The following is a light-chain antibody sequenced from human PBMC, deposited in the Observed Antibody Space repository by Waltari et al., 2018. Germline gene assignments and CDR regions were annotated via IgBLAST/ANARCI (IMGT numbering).Light chain of an antibody. CDR3: QVWDSGGDRVV. CDR2: DDS. V-gene: IGLV3-21*02. CDR1: NIGDKR. Sequence: YVLTQPPSVSVAPGQTARITCAGNNIGDKRVHWYQQKPGQAPGLVVHDDSDRPPGVPGRFAGSNSGSTATVTISRVEAGDEADYYCQVWDSGGDRVVFGGGTRLSVL. J-gene: IGLJ2*01.